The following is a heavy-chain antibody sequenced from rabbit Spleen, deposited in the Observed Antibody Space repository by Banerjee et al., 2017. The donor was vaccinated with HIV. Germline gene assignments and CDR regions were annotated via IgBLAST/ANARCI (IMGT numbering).Heavy chain of an antibody. J-gene: IGHJ4*01. V-gene: IGHV1S40*01. CDR2: IDTNNGGT. Sequence: QSLEESGGDLVKPGASLILTCTASGFSFSSRYYMCWVRQAPGKGLEWIACIDTNNGGTDYANWAKGRFTISKTSSTTVTLQMTSLTAADTATYFCARDLVGGDYYFDLWGPGTLVTVS. CDR1: GFSFSSRYY. D-gene: IGHD2-1*01. CDR3: ARDLVGGDYYFDL.